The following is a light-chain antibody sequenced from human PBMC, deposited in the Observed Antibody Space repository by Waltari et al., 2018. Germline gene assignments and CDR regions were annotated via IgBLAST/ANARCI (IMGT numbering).Light chain of an antibody. CDR1: SLRSYY. V-gene: IGLV3-19*01. Sequence: SSELTQDPAVSVALGQTVRITCQGDSLRSYYASWYQQKPGQAPVLVIHGKNNRPSGIPDRFSGSSSGNTASLTITGAQAEDEADYYCNSRDSSGNHYVFGTGTKVTVL. CDR2: GKN. CDR3: NSRDSSGNHYV. J-gene: IGLJ1*01.